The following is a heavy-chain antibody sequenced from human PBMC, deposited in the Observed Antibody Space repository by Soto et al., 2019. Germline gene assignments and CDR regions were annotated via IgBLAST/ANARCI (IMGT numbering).Heavy chain of an antibody. V-gene: IGHV3-64D*08. D-gene: IGHD1-20*01. CDR3: VKDLTPNWNYSGMDV. Sequence: EVQLVESGGGLVQPGGSLTLSCSASGFSFSSYAIHWVRQAPGKGLEYVAVIASHGGSTYYSDSVKGRFTTSRDNSKNTLYLQMSSLRAEDSAVYYCVKDLTPNWNYSGMDVWGQGTTVTVSS. CDR2: IASHGGST. J-gene: IGHJ6*02. CDR1: GFSFSSYA.